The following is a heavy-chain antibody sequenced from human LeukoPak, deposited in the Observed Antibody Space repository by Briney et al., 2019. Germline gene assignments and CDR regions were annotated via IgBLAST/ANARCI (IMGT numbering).Heavy chain of an antibody. CDR3: ARVGTVVVTYFDS. D-gene: IGHD3-22*01. CDR2: ISSSSSYI. CDR1: GFTFSSYS. V-gene: IGHV3-21*01. Sequence: GGSLRLSCAASGFTFSSYSVNWVRQAPGKGLEWVSSISSSSSYIYYTDSVKGRFTISRDNARNSLHLQMNSLRAEDTALYYCARVGTVVVTYFDSWGQGTLVTVSS. J-gene: IGHJ4*02.